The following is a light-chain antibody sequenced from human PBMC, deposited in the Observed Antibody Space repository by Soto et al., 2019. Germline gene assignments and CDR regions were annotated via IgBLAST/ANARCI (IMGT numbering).Light chain of an antibody. CDR2: EVS. CDR1: SSDVGGYNY. CDR3: SSYTSSSTLEV. Sequence: QSALTQPASVSGSPGQSITISCTGTSSDVGGYNYVSWYQQNPGKAPKLMIYEVSNRPSGVSNRFSGSKSGNTASLTISGLQAEDEADYYCSSYTSSSTLEVFGGGTKVTVL. J-gene: IGLJ2*01. V-gene: IGLV2-14*01.